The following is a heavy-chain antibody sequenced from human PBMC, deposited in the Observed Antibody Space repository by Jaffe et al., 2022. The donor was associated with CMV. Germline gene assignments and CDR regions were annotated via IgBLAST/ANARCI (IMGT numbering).Heavy chain of an antibody. CDR1: GFTFSSYG. CDR2: ISYDGSNK. D-gene: IGHD3-16*01. Sequence: QVQLVESGGGVVQPGRSLRLSCAASGFTFSSYGMHWVRQAPGKGLEWVAVISYDGSNKYYADSVKGRFTISRDNSKNTLYLQMNSLRAEDTAVYYCAKGGLWWNYYYGMDVWGQGTTVTVSS. V-gene: IGHV3-30*18. J-gene: IGHJ6*02. CDR3: AKGGLWWNYYYGMDV.